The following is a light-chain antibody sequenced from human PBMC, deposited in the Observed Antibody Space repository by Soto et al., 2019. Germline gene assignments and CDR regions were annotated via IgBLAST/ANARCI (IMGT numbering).Light chain of an antibody. J-gene: IGLJ2*01. V-gene: IGLV2-11*01. Sequence: QSALTQPRSVSGSPGQSVTISCTGTSRDVGGYDFVSWYQKHPGKAPKLMIYDVTKRPSGVPDRFSGSKSGSSASLTISGLQAEDEADYYCSSYAGSNNFVVFGGGTKLTVL. CDR1: SRDVGGYDF. CDR2: DVT. CDR3: SSYAGSNNFVV.